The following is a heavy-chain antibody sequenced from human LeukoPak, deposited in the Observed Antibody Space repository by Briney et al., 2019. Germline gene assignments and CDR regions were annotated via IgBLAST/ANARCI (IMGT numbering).Heavy chain of an antibody. CDR3: ATYYGDLDYFDY. Sequence: SETLSLTCTVSGGCISSYHWSWIRQPAGKGLEWIGYIYYSGSTYYNPSLKSRVTISVDTSKNQFSLKLSSVTAADTAVYYCATYYGDLDYFDYWGQGTLVTVSS. D-gene: IGHD4-17*01. CDR2: IYYSGST. J-gene: IGHJ4*02. CDR1: GGCISSYH. V-gene: IGHV4-59*06.